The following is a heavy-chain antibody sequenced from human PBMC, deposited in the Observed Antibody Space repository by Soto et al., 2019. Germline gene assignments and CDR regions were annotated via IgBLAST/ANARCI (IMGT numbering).Heavy chain of an antibody. CDR3: ARDRPPGSLYGMDA. Sequence: QIQLVQFGGEVARPGASVTVSCEASGYIFTTYGLSWVRQTPADGLEWMGWISADSGYTQYAQFFQGRVTMTRDTSTNTGYMTLRDLTSDDTGIYYCARDRPPGSLYGMDAWGQGTAVTVSS. CDR1: GYIFTTYG. J-gene: IGHJ6*02. V-gene: IGHV1-18*01. CDR2: ISADSGYT.